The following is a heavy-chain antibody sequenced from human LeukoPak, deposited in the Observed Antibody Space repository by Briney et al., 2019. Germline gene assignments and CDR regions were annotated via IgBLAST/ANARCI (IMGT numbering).Heavy chain of an antibody. CDR2: MNPNSGNT. J-gene: IGHJ6*02. V-gene: IGHV1-8*01. D-gene: IGHD5-18*01. CDR3: ARDSGYSYVYYYYYGMDV. Sequence: ASVKVSCKASGYTFTSYDINWVRQATGQGLEWMGWMNPNSGNTGYAQKFQGRVTMTRNTSISTAYMELSSLRSEDTAVYYCARDSGYSYVYYYYYGMDVWGQGTTVTVSS. CDR1: GYTFTSYD.